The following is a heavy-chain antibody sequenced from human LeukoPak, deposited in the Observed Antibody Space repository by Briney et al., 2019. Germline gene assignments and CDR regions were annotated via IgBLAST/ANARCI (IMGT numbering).Heavy chain of an antibody. Sequence: PSETLSLTCTVSGGSISSYYWSWIRQPPGKGLEWIGYIYYSGSTNYNHSLNSRVTISVDTSKNQFSLKLSSVTAADPAVYYCARIAGDYYDSSGYYPNWFDPWGQGTLVTVSS. J-gene: IGHJ5*02. V-gene: IGHV4-59*01. CDR1: GGSISSYY. CDR2: IYYSGST. D-gene: IGHD3-22*01. CDR3: ARIAGDYYDSSGYYPNWFDP.